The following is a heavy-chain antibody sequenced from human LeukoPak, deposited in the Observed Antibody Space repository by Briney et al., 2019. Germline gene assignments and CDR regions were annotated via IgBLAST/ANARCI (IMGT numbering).Heavy chain of an antibody. CDR3: ARELAASVRGIVDY. CDR2: ISYDGSNK. V-gene: IGHV3-30*04. Sequence: PGRSLRLSCAASGFTFSSYAMHWVRQAPGKGLEWVAVISYDGSNKYYADSVKGRFTISRDNSKNTLYLQMNSLRAEDTAVYYCARELAASVRGIVDYWGQGTLVTVSS. CDR1: GFTFSSYA. D-gene: IGHD3-10*01. J-gene: IGHJ4*02.